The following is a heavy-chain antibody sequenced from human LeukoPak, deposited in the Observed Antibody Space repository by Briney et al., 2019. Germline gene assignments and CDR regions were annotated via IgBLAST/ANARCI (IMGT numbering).Heavy chain of an antibody. D-gene: IGHD3-10*01. CDR2: ISAYNGIT. Sequence: GASVKVSCKASGYTFTSYGISWVRQAPGQGLEWMGWISAYNGITNYAQKLQGRVTMTTDTSTSTAYMELRSLRSDDTAVYYCARKDYGSGSYYYFDYWGQGTLVTVSS. J-gene: IGHJ4*02. CDR3: ARKDYGSGSYYYFDY. V-gene: IGHV1-18*01. CDR1: GYTFTSYG.